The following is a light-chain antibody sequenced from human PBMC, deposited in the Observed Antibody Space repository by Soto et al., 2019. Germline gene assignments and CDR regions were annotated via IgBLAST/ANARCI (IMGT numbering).Light chain of an antibody. CDR2: GAS. J-gene: IGKJ1*01. Sequence: EIVMTQSPATLSVSPGERATLSCRASQSVTSNLAWYQKKPGQAPRPLIYGASTRATGIPARFSGSGSGTDFTLTISSLQSEDFAVYYWQQYDNWWTFGQGTRVEIK. CDR3: QQYDNWWT. V-gene: IGKV3-15*01. CDR1: QSVTSN.